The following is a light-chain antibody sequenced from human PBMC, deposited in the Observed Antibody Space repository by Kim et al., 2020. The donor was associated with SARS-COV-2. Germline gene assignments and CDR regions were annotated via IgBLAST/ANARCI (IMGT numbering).Light chain of an antibody. CDR3: QKYDSAPRT. Sequence: DIQMTQSPSSLSASIGDRVTITCRASQGIRSYLAWYQQKPGKAPKPLIYAASSLLSGVPSRFSGSGSGTDFTLTISSLQPEDVATYYCQKYDSAPRTFGQGTKLEI. J-gene: IGKJ2*01. CDR1: QGIRSY. V-gene: IGKV1-27*01. CDR2: AAS.